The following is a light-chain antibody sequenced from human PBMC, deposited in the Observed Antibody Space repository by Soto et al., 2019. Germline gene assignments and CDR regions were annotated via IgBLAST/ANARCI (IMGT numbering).Light chain of an antibody. CDR2: GAS. V-gene: IGKV3-15*01. CDR3: KQYKEWPPFT. CDR1: QSVSNK. J-gene: IGKJ5*01. Sequence: EIVMTQSPATLSVSPGERATLSCRASQSVSNKVAWYQQKPGQAPSLLILGASTRATGVPARFSGSGSGTEFTLSISSLQSEDFAVYYCKQYKEWPPFTFGQGTRLEIK.